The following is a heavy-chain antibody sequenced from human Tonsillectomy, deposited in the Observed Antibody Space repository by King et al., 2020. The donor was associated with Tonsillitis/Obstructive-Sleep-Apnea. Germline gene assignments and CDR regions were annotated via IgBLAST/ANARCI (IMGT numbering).Heavy chain of an antibody. CDR1: GGSISSYY. D-gene: IGHD3-16*02. V-gene: IGHV4-59*08. CDR2: INYSGST. J-gene: IGHJ6*02. Sequence: VQLQESGPGLVKPSETMSRTCTVSGGSISSYYWSWIRQPPGKGLEWSAYINYSGSTNYNPSLKSRLTISVDTSKNQFSLMLSSVTAADTAVDYCARSYDYFWGSSRADYYGMDVWVQGTTVAVSS. CDR3: ARSYDYFWGSSRADYYGMDV.